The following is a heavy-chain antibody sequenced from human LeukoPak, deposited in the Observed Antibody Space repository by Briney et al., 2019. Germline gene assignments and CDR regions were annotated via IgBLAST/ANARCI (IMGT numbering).Heavy chain of an antibody. CDR1: GGSISSYY. D-gene: IGHD2-15*01. CDR3: ARDGYGYCSGGSCVGAFDI. V-gene: IGHV4-59*01. CDR2: IYYSGST. J-gene: IGHJ3*02. Sequence: PSETLSLTCTVSGGSISSYYWSWIRQPPGKGLEWIGYIYYSGSTNYNPSLKSRVTISVDTSKNQFSLKLSSVTAADTAVYYCARDGYGYCSGGSCVGAFDIWGQGTMVTVSS.